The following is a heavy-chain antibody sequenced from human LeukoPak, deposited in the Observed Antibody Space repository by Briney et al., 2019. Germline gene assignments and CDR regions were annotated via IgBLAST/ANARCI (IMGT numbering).Heavy chain of an antibody. CDR2: IYYSGST. CDR3: ARGGGGYCSSTSCRDAFDI. Sequence: SETLSPTCTVSGGSISSYYWSWIRQPPGKGLEWIGYIYYSGSTNYNPSLKSRVTISVDTSKNQFSLKLSSVTAADTAVYYCARGGGGYCSSTSCRDAFDIWGQGTMVTVSS. D-gene: IGHD2-2*03. V-gene: IGHV4-59*08. J-gene: IGHJ3*02. CDR1: GGSISSYY.